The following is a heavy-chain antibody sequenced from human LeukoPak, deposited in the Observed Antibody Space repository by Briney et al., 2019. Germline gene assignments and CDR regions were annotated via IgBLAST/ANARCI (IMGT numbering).Heavy chain of an antibody. D-gene: IGHD3-22*01. CDR3: TTHYHTYYYDSSGYYFSAMRDY. CDR1: GITISDAW. CDR2: IKSKTDGGTT. V-gene: IGHV3-15*07. Sequence: GSLRLSCEASGITISDAWMNWVRQAPGKGLQWVGRIKSKTDGGTTDYAAPVKGRFTISRDDSKNTLYLQMNSLKTEDTAVYYCTTHYHTYYYDSSGYYFSAMRDYWGQGTLVTVSS. J-gene: IGHJ4*02.